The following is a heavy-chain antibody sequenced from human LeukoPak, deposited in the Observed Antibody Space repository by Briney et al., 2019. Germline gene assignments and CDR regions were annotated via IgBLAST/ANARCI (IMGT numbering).Heavy chain of an antibody. CDR1: GGSISSGGYS. D-gene: IGHD3-22*01. CDR2: INHSGST. Sequence: SQTLSLTCAVSGGSISSGGYSWSWIRQPPGKGLEWIGEINHSGSTNYNPSLKSRVTISVDTSKNQFSLKLSSVTAADTAVYYCARNRDYYDSSGLYRHWGQGTLVTVSS. V-gene: IGHV4-30-2*01. CDR3: ARNRDYYDSSGLYRH. J-gene: IGHJ1*01.